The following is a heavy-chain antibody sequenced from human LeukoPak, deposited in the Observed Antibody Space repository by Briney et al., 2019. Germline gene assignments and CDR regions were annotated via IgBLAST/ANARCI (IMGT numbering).Heavy chain of an antibody. J-gene: IGHJ5*02. Sequence: KPSQTLSLTCTVSGGSISSGGYYWSWIRQHPGKGLEWIGYIYYSGSTYYNPSLKSRVTMSVDTSKNQFSLKLSSVTAADTAVYYCARIERFWFDPWGQGTLVTVSS. CDR1: GGSISSGGYY. CDR3: ARIERFWFDP. D-gene: IGHD6-25*01. CDR2: IYYSGST. V-gene: IGHV4-31*03.